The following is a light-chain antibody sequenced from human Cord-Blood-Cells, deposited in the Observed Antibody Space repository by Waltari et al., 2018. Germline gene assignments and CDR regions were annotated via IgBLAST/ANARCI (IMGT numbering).Light chain of an antibody. J-gene: IGKJ3*01. Sequence: DIQMTQSPSSLSASVGDRVTITCRASQSISSYLNWYQQQPGKAPKRLIYAASSLQSGVTSRFSGSGSGTDFTLTISSLQPEDFATYYCQQSYSTRFTFGPGTKVDIK. CDR3: QQSYSTRFT. V-gene: IGKV1-39*01. CDR2: AAS. CDR1: QSISSY.